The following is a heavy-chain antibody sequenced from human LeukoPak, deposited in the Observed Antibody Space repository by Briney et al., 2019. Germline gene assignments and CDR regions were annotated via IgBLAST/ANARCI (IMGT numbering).Heavy chain of an antibody. Sequence: SETLSLTCTVSGGSTSSYYWSWIRHPPGKGLEWIGYFYYSGSTSYNPSRKSRVTIAVDTSKNQFSLKLSSVTAADTAVYYCARDFGYYDSSDRYYYGMDVWGQGTTVTVSS. CDR1: GGSTSSYY. V-gene: IGHV4-59*01. J-gene: IGHJ6*02. CDR3: ARDFGYYDSSDRYYYGMDV. CDR2: FYYSGST. D-gene: IGHD3-22*01.